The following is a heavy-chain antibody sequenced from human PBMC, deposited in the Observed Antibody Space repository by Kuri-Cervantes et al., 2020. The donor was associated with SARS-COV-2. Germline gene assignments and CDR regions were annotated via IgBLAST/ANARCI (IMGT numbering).Heavy chain of an antibody. D-gene: IGHD7-27*01. V-gene: IGHV1-69*13. Sequence: SVKVSCKASGGTFSSYAISWVRQAPGQGLEWMGGIIPIFGTANYAQKFQGRVTITADESTSTAYMELSSLRSEDTAVYYCARDRTGDGDWEYYFDYWGQGTLVTVSS. CDR1: GGTFSSYA. CDR2: IIPIFGTA. CDR3: ARDRTGDGDWEYYFDY. J-gene: IGHJ4*02.